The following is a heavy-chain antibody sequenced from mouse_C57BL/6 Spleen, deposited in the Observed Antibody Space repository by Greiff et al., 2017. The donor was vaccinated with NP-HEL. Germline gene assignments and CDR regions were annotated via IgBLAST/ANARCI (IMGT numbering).Heavy chain of an antibody. J-gene: IGHJ3*01. CDR2: ISYDGSN. CDR3: ARGGLLRSFAY. D-gene: IGHD1-1*01. V-gene: IGHV3-6*01. CDR1: GYSITSGYY. Sequence: ESGPGLVKPSQSLSLTCSVTGYSITSGYYWNWIRQFPGNKLEWMGYISYDGSNNYNPSLKNRISITRDTSKNQFFLKLNSVTTEDTATYYCARGGLLRSFAYWGQGTLVTVSA.